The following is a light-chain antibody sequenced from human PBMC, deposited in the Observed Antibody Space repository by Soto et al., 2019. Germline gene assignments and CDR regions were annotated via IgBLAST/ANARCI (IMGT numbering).Light chain of an antibody. V-gene: IGKV3-15*01. Sequence: DMVMTQSPATLSVSPGERAILSCRAGESISGNLAWYQQKPGQAPRLLMYATSTRPPGIPARFSGGGSGKEFTLTISSLQSEDFAVYYCQQYNNWPRTFGQGTRVEIK. CDR3: QQYNNWPRT. CDR1: ESISGN. CDR2: ATS. J-gene: IGKJ1*01.